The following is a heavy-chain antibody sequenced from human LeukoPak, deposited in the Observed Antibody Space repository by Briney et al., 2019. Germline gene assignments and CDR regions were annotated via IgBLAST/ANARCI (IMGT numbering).Heavy chain of an antibody. CDR3: AKELGGNRPFDY. D-gene: IGHD4-23*01. V-gene: IGHV3-30*18. Sequence: PGGSLRLSCAASGFTFSSYWMHWVRQAPGKGLEWVAVISYDGSYKNSADSVRGRFTISRDNSKNTLYLEMNSLRAEDTAVYYCAKELGGNRPFDYWGQGTLVTVSS. J-gene: IGHJ4*02. CDR1: GFTFSSYW. CDR2: ISYDGSYK.